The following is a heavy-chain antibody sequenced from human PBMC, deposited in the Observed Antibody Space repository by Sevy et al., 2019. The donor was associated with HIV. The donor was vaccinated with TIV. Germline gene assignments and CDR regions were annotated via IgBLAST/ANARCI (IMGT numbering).Heavy chain of an antibody. CDR3: VGEGLGGFSDSLDC. CDR1: GFTFSSYW. D-gene: IGHD7-27*01. Sequence: GGSLRLSCAASGFTFSSYWMSWVRQAPGKGLEWVASMKDDGSEKYYVHSVKGRITISRDNAKNSLYVQMNSLRAEDAALYYCVGEGLGGFSDSLDCWGQGTLVTVSS. V-gene: IGHV3-7*01. CDR2: MKDDGSEK. J-gene: IGHJ4*02.